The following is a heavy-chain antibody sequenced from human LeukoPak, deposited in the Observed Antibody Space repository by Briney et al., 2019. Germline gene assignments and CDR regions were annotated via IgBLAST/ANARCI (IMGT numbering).Heavy chain of an antibody. Sequence: PSETLSLTCTVSGGSISSSSYYWGWIRQPPGKGLEWIGYIYYSGSTNYNPSLKSRVTIPIDTSKNQFSLKLSSVTAADTAVYYCARDLSLDYWGQGTLVTVSS. J-gene: IGHJ4*02. D-gene: IGHD3-16*02. CDR3: ARDLSLDY. CDR2: IYYSGST. V-gene: IGHV4-61*01. CDR1: GGSISSSSYY.